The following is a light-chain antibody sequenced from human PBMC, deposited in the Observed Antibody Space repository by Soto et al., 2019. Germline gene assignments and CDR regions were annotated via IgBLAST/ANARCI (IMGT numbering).Light chain of an antibody. V-gene: IGKV1-5*03. Sequence: DIQMTQSPSTLSASVGDRVTITCRASQSISSWLAWYQQKPGKAPKLLIYKASSLESGVPSRFSGSGSGTAFTLTISSLQPDDVATYYCQQFHSFSPTFGQGTKVEIK. CDR1: QSISSW. CDR2: KAS. CDR3: QQFHSFSPT. J-gene: IGKJ1*01.